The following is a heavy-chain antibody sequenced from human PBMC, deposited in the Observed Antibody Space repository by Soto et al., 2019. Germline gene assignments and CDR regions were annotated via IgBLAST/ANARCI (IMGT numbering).Heavy chain of an antibody. CDR1: GFTFTNYA. D-gene: IGHD5-12*01. J-gene: IGHJ4*02. V-gene: IGHV3-23*01. CDR3: AKEVQEWLPGYYFDY. CDR2: ISGSGGTT. Sequence: EVQLLESGGGLIQRGGSLRLYCAASGFTFTNYAMSWVRQAPGKGLEWVSGISGSGGTTNYADSVKGRFTISRDNSKNTPFLQMDSLRAEDTAVYYCAKEVQEWLPGYYFDYWGQGTLVTVSS.